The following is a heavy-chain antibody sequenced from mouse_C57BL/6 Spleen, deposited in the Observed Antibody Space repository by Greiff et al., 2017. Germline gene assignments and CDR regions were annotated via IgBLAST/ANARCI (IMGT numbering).Heavy chain of an antibody. CDR2: ISYDGSN. D-gene: IGHD4-1*01. CDR3: ATNWYFDY. Sequence: EVKLMESGPGLVKPSQSLSLTCSVTGYSITSGYYWNWIRQFPGNKLEWMGYISYDGSNNYNPSLKNRISITRDTSKNQFFLKLNSVTTEDTATYYCATNWYFDYWGQGTTLTVSS. CDR1: GYSITSGYY. J-gene: IGHJ2*01. V-gene: IGHV3-6*01.